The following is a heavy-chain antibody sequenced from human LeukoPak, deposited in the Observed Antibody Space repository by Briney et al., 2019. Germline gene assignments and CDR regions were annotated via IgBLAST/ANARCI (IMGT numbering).Heavy chain of an antibody. D-gene: IGHD6-19*01. CDR1: GVSFSNDY. Sequence: GGSPRHSSTASGVSFSNDYMRWSREALGEELGWGANINEDGSNKWHLGSVKGPFNDSRDHARNSLYLQMNSLRVEDTAVYYCTRVIVAVPGYFDYFDFWGQGVLVTVSS. CDR3: TRVIVAVPGYFDYFDF. CDR2: INEDGSNK. J-gene: IGHJ4*02. V-gene: IGHV3-7*01.